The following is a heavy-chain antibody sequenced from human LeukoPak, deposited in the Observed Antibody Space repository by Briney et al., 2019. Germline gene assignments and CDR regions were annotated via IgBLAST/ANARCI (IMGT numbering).Heavy chain of an antibody. V-gene: IGHV3-30*18. CDR1: GFTFSRSS. J-gene: IGHJ4*02. CDR3: AKDKWSWYGTFDN. D-gene: IGHD3-10*01. Sequence: PGGSLRLSCAASGFTFSRSSMNWVRQAPGKGLEWVAVISYDGSNKYYADSVKGRFTISRDNSKNTLYLQMDSLRAEDTASYYCAKDKWSWYGTFDNWGQGTLVTVSS. CDR2: ISYDGSNK.